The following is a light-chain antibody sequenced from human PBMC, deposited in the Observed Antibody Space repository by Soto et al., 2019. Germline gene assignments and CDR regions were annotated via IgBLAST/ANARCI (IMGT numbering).Light chain of an antibody. Sequence: ASQPTTFTSCVSQTLGDRVTISYRATQNIRNNLAWYQHKPGKAPRLLIYAASSRHSGIPARFSGSGSATEFTLTISSLLPEDFAVYYCQQHNDFPWTFDQGTKVDIK. CDR2: AAS. V-gene: IGKV1-6*01. J-gene: IGKJ1*01. CDR1: QNIRNN. CDR3: QQHNDFPWT.